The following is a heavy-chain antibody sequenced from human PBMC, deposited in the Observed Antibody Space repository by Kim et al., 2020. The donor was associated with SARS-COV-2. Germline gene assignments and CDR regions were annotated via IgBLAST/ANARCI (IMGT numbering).Heavy chain of an antibody. CDR1: GGSISSGSYY. CDR3: ARDLTMVRGVIRSNWFDP. J-gene: IGHJ5*02. CDR2: IYTSGST. D-gene: IGHD3-10*01. V-gene: IGHV4-61*02. Sequence: TLSLTCTVSGGSISSGSYYWSWIRQPAGKGLEWIGRIYTSGSTNYNPSLKSRVTISVDTSKNQFSLKLSSVTAADTAVYYCARDLTMVRGVIRSNWFDPWGQGTLVTVSS.